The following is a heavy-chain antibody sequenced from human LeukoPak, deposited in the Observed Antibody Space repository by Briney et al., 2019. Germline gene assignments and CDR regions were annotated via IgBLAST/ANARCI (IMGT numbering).Heavy chain of an antibody. V-gene: IGHV1-46*01. Sequence: ASVKVSCKASGYTFTSYYMHWVRQAPGQGLEWMGIINPSGGSTSYARKFQGRVTMTRDTSTSTVYMELSSLRSEDTAVYYCARGPQAAAGTDYYYYGMDVWGQGTTVTVSS. CDR2: INPSGGST. CDR1: GYTFTSYY. D-gene: IGHD6-13*01. J-gene: IGHJ6*02. CDR3: ARGPQAAAGTDYYYYGMDV.